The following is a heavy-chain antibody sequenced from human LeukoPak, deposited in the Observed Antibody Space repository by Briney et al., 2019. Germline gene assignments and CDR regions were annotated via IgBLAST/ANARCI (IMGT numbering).Heavy chain of an antibody. CDR1: GFAFSGYN. D-gene: IGHD3-9*01. J-gene: IGHJ4*02. CDR2: ITASSIYI. Sequence: PGGALRLSCSASGFAFSGYNMNWGGQAAGKGLEWVASITASSIYIYYADAVKGRFTISSGNAKNSLYLEMNPLRAEDTAVYYCARVLRDSYFDQWGQGNPVTVSS. V-gene: IGHV3-21*01. CDR3: ARVLRDSYFDQ.